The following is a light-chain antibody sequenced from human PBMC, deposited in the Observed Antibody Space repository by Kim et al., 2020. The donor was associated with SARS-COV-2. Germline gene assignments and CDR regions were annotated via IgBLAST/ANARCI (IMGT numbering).Light chain of an antibody. CDR1: QSLSSSH. J-gene: IGKJ4*01. CDR2: GAS. Sequence: IVLTQSPGTLSLSPGERATLSCRASQSLSSSHLAWYQQKPGQAPRLLIYGASSRAADIPDRFSGSGSGTGFTLTISRLEPEDFAVYYCQQYGTSPLTFGGVTKVDIK. CDR3: QQYGTSPLT. V-gene: IGKV3-20*01.